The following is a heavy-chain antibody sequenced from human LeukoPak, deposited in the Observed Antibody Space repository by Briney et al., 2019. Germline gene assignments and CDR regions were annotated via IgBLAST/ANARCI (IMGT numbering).Heavy chain of an antibody. CDR3: ADVGGSL. Sequence: PGGSLRLSCVASGFTFSDHYMDWVRQAPGKGLEWVGQIRNRANGYITNYAASVNGRFTISRDDSKKSLYLQMRSLKTEDTAVYYCADVGGSLWGQGTLVNVSS. CDR2: IRNRANGYIT. CDR1: GFTFSDHY. D-gene: IGHD1-26*01. J-gene: IGHJ4*02. V-gene: IGHV3-72*01.